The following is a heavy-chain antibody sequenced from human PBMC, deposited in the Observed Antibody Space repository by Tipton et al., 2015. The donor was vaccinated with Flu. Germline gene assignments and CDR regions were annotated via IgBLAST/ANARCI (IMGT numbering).Heavy chain of an antibody. D-gene: IGHD4-11*01. CDR1: GYSFTSYW. J-gene: IGHJ3*02. Sequence: VQLVQSGAEVKKPGESLKISCKGSGYSFTSYWIGWVRQVHGKGLEWMGIIYPGDSDTRYSPSFQGQVTISAAKSSSTAYLQWSSLKASDTAMYYCARDMTTVTTGIWGDCDIWGQGTKVTVSS. CDR2: IYPGDSDT. V-gene: IGHV5-51*03. CDR3: ARDMTTVTTGIWGDCDI.